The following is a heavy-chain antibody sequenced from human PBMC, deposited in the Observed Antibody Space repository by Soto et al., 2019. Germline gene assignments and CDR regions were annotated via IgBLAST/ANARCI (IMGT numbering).Heavy chain of an antibody. V-gene: IGHV3-53*02. CDR2: IYSGGNT. CDR1: GFTVSSNY. J-gene: IGHJ4*02. Sequence: EVQLVETGGGLIQPGGSLRLSCAASGFTVSSNYMSWVRQAPGKGLEWVSIIYSGGNTNYADSVKGRFTISRDNSKNTLYLQMNSLRVEDTAVYYCARIHSSGWYNYFDYWGQGTLVTVSS. CDR3: ARIHSSGWYNYFDY. D-gene: IGHD6-19*01.